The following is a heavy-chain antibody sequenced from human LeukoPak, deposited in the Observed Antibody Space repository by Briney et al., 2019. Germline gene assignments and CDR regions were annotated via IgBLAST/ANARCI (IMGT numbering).Heavy chain of an antibody. CDR2: INRDGSEK. Sequence: GGSLRLSCVVSGFTLSSRWMMWVRQAPGKGLEWMTNINRDGSEKNYVDSVKGRFTITRDNAENSLYLQMNSLKVEDTAIYYCATYDSWSGYKIAYWGQGTLVTVSS. CDR1: GFTLSSRW. D-gene: IGHD3-3*01. V-gene: IGHV3-7*03. CDR3: ATYDSWSGYKIAY. J-gene: IGHJ4*02.